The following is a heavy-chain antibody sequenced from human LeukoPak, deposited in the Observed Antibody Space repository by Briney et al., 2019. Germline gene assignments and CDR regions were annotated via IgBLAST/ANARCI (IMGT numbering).Heavy chain of an antibody. CDR1: GYTFTSYG. CDR3: ARGILSYDAFDI. V-gene: IGHV1-18*01. J-gene: IGHJ3*02. Sequence: ASVKVSCKASGYTFTSYGISWVRQALGQGLEWMGWISAYNGDTNYAQKLQGRVTMTRDTSITTAYMELSSLRSEDTAVYYCARGILSYDAFDIWGQGTMVTVSS. D-gene: IGHD3-10*01. CDR2: ISAYNGDT.